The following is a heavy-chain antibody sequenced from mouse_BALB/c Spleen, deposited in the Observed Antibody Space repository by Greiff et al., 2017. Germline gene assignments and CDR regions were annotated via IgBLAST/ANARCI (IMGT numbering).Heavy chain of an antibody. J-gene: IGHJ3*01. CDR3: ARENDYDGGAWFAY. D-gene: IGHD2-4*01. V-gene: IGHV5-6-5*01. CDR1: GFTFSSYA. CDR2: ISSGGST. Sequence: DVKLVESGGGLVKPGGSLKLSCAASGFTFSSYAMSWVRQTPEKRLEWVASISSGGSTYYPDSVKGRFTISRDNARNILYLQMSSLRSEDTAMYYCARENDYDGGAWFAYWGQGTLVTVSA.